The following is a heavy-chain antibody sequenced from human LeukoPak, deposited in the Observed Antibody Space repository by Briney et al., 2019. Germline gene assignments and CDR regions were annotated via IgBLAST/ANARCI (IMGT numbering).Heavy chain of an antibody. CDR3: ARDLCSGGSCYFDY. Sequence: SETLSLTCTVSGGSITRYYWSWVRQPPGKGLEWSGHIYYTGTTNYNPSLKSRVTMSVDTSKNQFSLKLSSVTAADTAVYYCARDLCSGGSCYFDYWGQGTLVTVSS. CDR2: IYYTGTT. D-gene: IGHD2-15*01. J-gene: IGHJ4*02. CDR1: GGSITRYY. V-gene: IGHV4-59*01.